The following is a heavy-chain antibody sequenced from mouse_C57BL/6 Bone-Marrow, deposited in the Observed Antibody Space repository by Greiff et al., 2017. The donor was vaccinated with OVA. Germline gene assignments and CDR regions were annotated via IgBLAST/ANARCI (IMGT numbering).Heavy chain of an antibody. D-gene: IGHD4-1*01. Sequence: QVQLQQSGAELVRPGASVTLSCKASGYTFTDYEMHWVKQTPVHGLEWIGAIDPETGGTAYNQKFKGKAILTADKSSSTAYMELRSLTSEDAAVYYCRRGHWGFDYWGQGTTLTVSS. CDR2: IDPETGGT. V-gene: IGHV1-15*01. J-gene: IGHJ2*01. CDR3: RRGHWGFDY. CDR1: GYTFTDYE.